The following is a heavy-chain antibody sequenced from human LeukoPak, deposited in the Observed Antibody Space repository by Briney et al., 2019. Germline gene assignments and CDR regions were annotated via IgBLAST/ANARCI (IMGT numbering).Heavy chain of an antibody. CDR2: INHSGST. CDR1: GGSFSGYY. V-gene: IGHV4-34*01. CDR3: ARGFGYSSSWYPRLDAFDI. D-gene: IGHD6-13*01. Sequence: SETLSLTCAVYGGSFSGYYWSWIRQPPGKGLEWIGEINHSGSTNYNPSLKSRVTISVDTSKNQFSLKLSSVTAADTAVYYCARGFGYSSSWYPRLDAFDIWGQGTMVTVSS. J-gene: IGHJ3*02.